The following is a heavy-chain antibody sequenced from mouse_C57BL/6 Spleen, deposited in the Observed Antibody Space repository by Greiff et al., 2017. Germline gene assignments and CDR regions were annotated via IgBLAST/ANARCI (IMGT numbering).Heavy chain of an antibody. D-gene: IGHD2-3*01. J-gene: IGHJ3*01. CDR3: ARGDGYPWN. CDR2: ISNDGSN. V-gene: IGHV3-6*01. Sequence: EVKLQESGPGLVKPSQSLSLTCSVTGYSITSGYYWNWIRQFPGNKLEWMGYISNDGSNNYNPSLKNRISITRDPSKNQFFLKLNSVTTEDTATYYCARGDGYPWNWGQGTLVTVSA. CDR1: GYSITSGYY.